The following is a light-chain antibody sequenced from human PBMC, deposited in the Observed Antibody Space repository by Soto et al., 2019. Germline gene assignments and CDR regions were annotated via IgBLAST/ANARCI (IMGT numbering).Light chain of an antibody. CDR1: QSVSSY. Sequence: EIVLTQSPATLSLSPGERATLSCRASQSVSSYLAWFQQKPGQAPRLLIYDASNRATDIPARFSGSGSGTDFTLTISSLEPEDFAVYYWQQRSDWPRTFGQGTRLEIK. CDR3: QQRSDWPRT. J-gene: IGKJ5*01. V-gene: IGKV3-11*01. CDR2: DAS.